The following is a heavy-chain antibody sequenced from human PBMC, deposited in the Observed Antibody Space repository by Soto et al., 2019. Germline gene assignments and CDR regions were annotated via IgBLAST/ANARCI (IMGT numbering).Heavy chain of an antibody. CDR1: GHTFTSYG. V-gene: IGHV1-18*01. D-gene: IGHD3-3*01. J-gene: IGHJ6*02. CDR2: ISAYNGNT. CDR3: ASASFYDFWSGYYYGMDV. Sequence: QVQLVQSGAEVKKPGASLKVSCKASGHTFTSYGISWVRQAPGQGLEWIGWISAYNGNTNYAQKLQGRVTMTTDTSTSTAYMELRSLRSDDTAVYYCASASFYDFWSGYYYGMDVWGQGTTVTVSS.